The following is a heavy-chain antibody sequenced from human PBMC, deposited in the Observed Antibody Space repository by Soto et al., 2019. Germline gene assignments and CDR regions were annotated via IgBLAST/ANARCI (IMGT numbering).Heavy chain of an antibody. J-gene: IGHJ4*02. V-gene: IGHV4-59*01. CDR1: GGSISSYY. CDR2: IYYSGST. CDR3: ARTTDYGDADY. Sequence: SETLSLTCTVSGGSISSYYWSWIRQPPGKGLEWIGYIYYSGSTNYNPSLKSRVTISVDTSKNQFSLKLSSVTAADTAVYYCARTTDYGDADYWGQGTLVTVSS. D-gene: IGHD4-17*01.